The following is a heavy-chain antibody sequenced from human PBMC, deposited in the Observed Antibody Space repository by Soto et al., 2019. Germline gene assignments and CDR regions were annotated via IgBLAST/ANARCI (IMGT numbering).Heavy chain of an antibody. J-gene: IGHJ6*02. CDR3: ARRIAAAGGYYYYAYDV. CDR1: GYNFDTYW. D-gene: IGHD6-13*01. Sequence: GESLKISCKGSGYNFDTYWINWVRQTPGKGLEWMGRIDPIDSKTKYSPSLEGHITISVDKTISTTYLQWSSLKASDTAIYYCARRIAAAGGYYYYAYDVWGQGTAVTVSS. V-gene: IGHV5-10-1*01. CDR2: IDPIDSKT.